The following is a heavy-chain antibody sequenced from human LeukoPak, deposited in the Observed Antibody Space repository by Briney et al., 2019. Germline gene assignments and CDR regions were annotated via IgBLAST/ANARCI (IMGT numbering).Heavy chain of an antibody. CDR1: GGSFSGYY. D-gene: IGHD5-12*01. CDR3: ARGQVATIPYYYYYMDV. V-gene: IGHV4-34*01. J-gene: IGHJ6*03. CDR2: INHSGST. Sequence: PSETLSLTCAVYGGSFSGYYWSWLRQPPGKGLEWIGEINHSGSTNYNPSLKSRVTISVDTSKNQFSLKLSSVTAADTAVYYCARGQVATIPYYYYYMDVWGKGTTVTVSS.